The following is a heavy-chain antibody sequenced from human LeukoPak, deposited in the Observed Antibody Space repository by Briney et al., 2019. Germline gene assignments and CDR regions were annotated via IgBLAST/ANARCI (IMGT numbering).Heavy chain of an antibody. CDR1: YSFILDM. CDR3: ARGRHSASYR. V-gene: IGHV3-7*01. Sequence: GGSLRLSCSAALYSFILDMMSSGCQAPGKWLEWVANIKQDGSEKYYVDSVKGRFTISRDNAKNSLFLQMSSLRADDMSEYSCARGRHSASYRWGQGTLVTVSS. J-gene: IGHJ5*02. D-gene: IGHD2-2*01. CDR2: IKQDGSEK.